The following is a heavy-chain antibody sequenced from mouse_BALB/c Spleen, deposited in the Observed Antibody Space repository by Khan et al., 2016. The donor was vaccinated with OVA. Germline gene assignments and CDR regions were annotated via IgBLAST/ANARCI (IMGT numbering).Heavy chain of an antibody. Sequence: VQLKQSGAELVRPGALVKLSCKGSGFNIKDYYIHWVKQRPEQGLEWIGWSDPENDNTIYDPKFQGKASITADTSSNTAYLQLSSLTSEDTAVYYCTRDGYSPWFAYWGQGTLITVSA. V-gene: IGHV14-1*02. J-gene: IGHJ3*01. CDR2: SDPENDNT. D-gene: IGHD2-3*01. CDR1: GFNIKDYY. CDR3: TRDGYSPWFAY.